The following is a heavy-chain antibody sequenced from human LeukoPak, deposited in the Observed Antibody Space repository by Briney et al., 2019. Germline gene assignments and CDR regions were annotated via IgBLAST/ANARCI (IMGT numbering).Heavy chain of an antibody. CDR3: ARDHITMIVVVGFDP. D-gene: IGHD3-22*01. Sequence: GASVKISCKASVYTFTGYYMHWVRQAPGQGLEWMGWINPNSGGTNYAQKFQGRVTMTRDTSISTAYMELSRLRSDDTAVYYCARDHITMIVVVGFDPWGQGTLVTVSS. CDR1: VYTFTGYY. J-gene: IGHJ5*02. CDR2: INPNSGGT. V-gene: IGHV1-2*02.